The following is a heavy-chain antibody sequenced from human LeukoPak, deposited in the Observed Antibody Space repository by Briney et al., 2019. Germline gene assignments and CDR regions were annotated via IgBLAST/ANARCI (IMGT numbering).Heavy chain of an antibody. Sequence: GESLKISCKGSGYSFTSYWIGWVRQMPGKGLEWMGIIYPGDSDTRYSPSFQGQVTVSADKSISTAYLQWSSLKASDTAMYYCARLTHYYDSSGYYDYWGQGTLVTVSS. D-gene: IGHD3-22*01. CDR1: GYSFTSYW. CDR2: IYPGDSDT. J-gene: IGHJ4*02. CDR3: ARLTHYYDSSGYYDY. V-gene: IGHV5-51*01.